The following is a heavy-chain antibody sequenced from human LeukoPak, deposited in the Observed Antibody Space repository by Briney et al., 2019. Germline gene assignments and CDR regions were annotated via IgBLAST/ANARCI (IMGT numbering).Heavy chain of an antibody. Sequence: GRSLRLSCAASGFTFSSYAMHWVRQAPGKGLEWVAVISYDGSNQYYADSVKGRFTISRDNSKNTLYLQMNSLRPEDTAVYYCARAEGYDILTGYPPPNNWFDPWGQGTLVTVSS. J-gene: IGHJ5*02. CDR2: ISYDGSNQ. D-gene: IGHD3-9*01. CDR1: GFTFSSYA. CDR3: ARAEGYDILTGYPPPNNWFDP. V-gene: IGHV3-30*04.